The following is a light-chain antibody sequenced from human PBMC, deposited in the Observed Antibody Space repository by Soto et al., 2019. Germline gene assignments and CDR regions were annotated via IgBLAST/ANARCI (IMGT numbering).Light chain of an antibody. V-gene: IGLV1-44*01. Sequence: QTVVTQPPSASGTPGQRVTISCSGSSSNIGSNTVNWYQQLPGTAPKLLIYSNNQRPSGVPDRFSGSKSGTSASLAISGLQTEDEAGYYCAAWDDSLNGSLFGGGTQLTVL. CDR3: AAWDDSLNGSL. CDR2: SNN. J-gene: IGLJ2*01. CDR1: SSNIGSNT.